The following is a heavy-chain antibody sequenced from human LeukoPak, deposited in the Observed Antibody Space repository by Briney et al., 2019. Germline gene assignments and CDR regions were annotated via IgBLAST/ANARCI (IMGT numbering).Heavy chain of an antibody. CDR2: ISGSGGST. D-gene: IGHD3-10*01. Sequence: GGPLRLSCAASGFTFSSYAMSWVRQAPGKGLECASTISGSGGSTYYTDSVKGRFTISRDNSKNMLFLQMNSLRAEDTAVYYCAKDQNYYASGSYYNNWGQGTLVTVSS. J-gene: IGHJ4*02. V-gene: IGHV3-23*01. CDR3: AKDQNYYASGSYYNN. CDR1: GFTFSSYA.